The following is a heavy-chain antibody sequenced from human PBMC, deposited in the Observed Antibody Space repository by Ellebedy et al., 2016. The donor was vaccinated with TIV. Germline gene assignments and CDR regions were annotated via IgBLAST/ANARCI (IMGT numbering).Heavy chain of an antibody. CDR1: GYYFTSYW. CDR3: ARYDDYDEFDV. D-gene: IGHD4-17*01. J-gene: IGHJ4*02. CDR2: IDPKDSST. Sequence: GESLKISCQASGYYFTSYWISWVRQMPGKGLEWMGRIDPKDSSTNYSPSFQGHVTISADRAITTAFLHWSSLQASDRAMYFCARYDDYDEFDVWGQGTLVIVSS. V-gene: IGHV5-10-1*01.